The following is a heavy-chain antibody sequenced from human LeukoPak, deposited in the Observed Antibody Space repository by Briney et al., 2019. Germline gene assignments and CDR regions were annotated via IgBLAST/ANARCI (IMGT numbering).Heavy chain of an antibody. J-gene: IGHJ4*02. CDR2: IYYSGST. Sequence: PSETLSLTCAVYGGSFSGYYWSWIRQPPAKGLEWIGYIYYSGSTNYNPSLKSRVTISVDTSKNQFSLQLSSVTAADTAVYYCARVGYSSSWHFDYWGQGTLVTVSS. CDR1: GGSFSGYY. CDR3: ARVGYSSSWHFDY. V-gene: IGHV4-59*01. D-gene: IGHD6-13*01.